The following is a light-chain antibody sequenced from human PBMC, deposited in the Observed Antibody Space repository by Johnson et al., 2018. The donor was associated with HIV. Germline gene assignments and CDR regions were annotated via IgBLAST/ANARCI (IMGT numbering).Light chain of an antibody. J-gene: IGLJ1*01. CDR3: GTWDSSLSAYV. Sequence: QSVLTQSPSVSAAPGQKVTISCSGSSSNIGNNYVSWYQQLPETAPKLLIYDNNKRPSAIPDRFSGYKSGTSATLGVTGLQTGDEADYYCGTWDSSLSAYVLGTGTNVTVL. CDR2: DNN. CDR1: SSNIGNNY. V-gene: IGLV1-51*01.